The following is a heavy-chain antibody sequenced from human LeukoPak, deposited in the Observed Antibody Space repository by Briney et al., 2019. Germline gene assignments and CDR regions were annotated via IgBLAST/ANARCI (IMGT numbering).Heavy chain of an antibody. V-gene: IGHV3-21*01. CDR1: GFTFSSYS. J-gene: IGHJ4*02. Sequence: GGSLRLSCAASGFTFSSYSMNWVRQAPGKGLEWVSSISNSSSYIYYADSVKGRFTISRDNAKNSLYLQMNSLRAEDTAVYYCASGGIRGSTGDYWGQGTLVTVSS. D-gene: IGHD3-9*01. CDR2: ISNSSSYI. CDR3: ASGGIRGSTGDY.